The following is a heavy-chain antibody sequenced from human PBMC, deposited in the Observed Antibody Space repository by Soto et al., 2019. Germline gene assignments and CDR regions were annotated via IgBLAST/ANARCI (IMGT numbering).Heavy chain of an antibody. V-gene: IGHV1-2*04. J-gene: IGHJ3*02. CDR3: AWSGDNAYDI. CDR2: INPNSGGK. D-gene: IGHD3-3*01. Sequence: ASVKVSCKASGYTFTGYYMHWVRPAPGQGLEWMGWINPNSGGKNYAQKFQGWVTMTRDTSISTVYLELSRLRSDDTVVDYCAWSGDNAYDIWGQGTMVTVSS. CDR1: GYTFTGYY.